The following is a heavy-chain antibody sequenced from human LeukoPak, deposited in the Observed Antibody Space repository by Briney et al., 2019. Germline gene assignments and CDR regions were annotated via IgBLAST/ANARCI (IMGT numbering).Heavy chain of an antibody. CDR3: AKEPREYCSSTSCPNWIDP. Sequence: GASLRLSCAASGFTFSSYAMSWVRQAPGKGLEWVSAISASGGTTYYADSVKGRFTISRDNSKNTLYLQMSGLRAEDTAVYYCAKEPREYCSSTSCPNWIDPWGQGTLVTVSS. D-gene: IGHD2-2*01. CDR1: GFTFSSYA. V-gene: IGHV3-23*01. J-gene: IGHJ5*02. CDR2: ISASGGTT.